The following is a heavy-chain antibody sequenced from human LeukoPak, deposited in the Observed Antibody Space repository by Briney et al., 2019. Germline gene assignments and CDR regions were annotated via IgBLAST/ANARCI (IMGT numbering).Heavy chain of an antibody. CDR2: ILYSGTT. J-gene: IGHJ4*02. V-gene: IGHV4-39*07. Sequence: SETLSLTCTVSSGFFSRNGYYWGWIRLPPGKGLEWIGSILYSGTTYNNPSLKSRVTMSVDTSKNQFSLKVSSVTAADTAAYYCARGYSSGWYYFDYWGQGTLVTVSS. D-gene: IGHD6-19*01. CDR1: SGFFSRNGYY. CDR3: ARGYSSGWYYFDY.